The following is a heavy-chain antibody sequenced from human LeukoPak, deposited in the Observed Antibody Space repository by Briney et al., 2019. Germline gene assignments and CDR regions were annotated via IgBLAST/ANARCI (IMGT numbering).Heavy chain of an antibody. V-gene: IGHV4-59*01. CDR3: ARQQQLRYGGAFDI. CDR1: GGSISSYY. D-gene: IGHD6-13*01. Sequence: SETLSLTCTVSGGSISSYYWSWIRQPPGKGLEWIGYIYYSGSTNYNPSLKSRVTISVDTSKNQFSLKLGSVTAADTAVYYCARQQQLRYGGAFDIWGQGTMVTVSS. J-gene: IGHJ3*02. CDR2: IYYSGST.